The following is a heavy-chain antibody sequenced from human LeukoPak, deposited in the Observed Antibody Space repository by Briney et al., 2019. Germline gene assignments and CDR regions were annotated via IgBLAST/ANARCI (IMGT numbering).Heavy chain of an antibody. V-gene: IGHV1-18*01. J-gene: IGHJ4*02. CDR1: GYTFTTYA. CDR2: ISTYNGHT. Sequence: ASVKVSCKASGYTFTTYALNWVRQAPGQGLEWLGLISTYNGHTMYAQKVQGRVTLTMDTSTSTAYLELSSLRFDDTAVYYCARDLRATLITGSGYWGQGTLVTVSS. CDR3: ARDLRATLITGSGY. D-gene: IGHD3-9*01.